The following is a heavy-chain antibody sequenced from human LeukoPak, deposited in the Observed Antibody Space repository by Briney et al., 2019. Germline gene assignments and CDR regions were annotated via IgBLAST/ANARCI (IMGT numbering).Heavy chain of an antibody. V-gene: IGHV3-30*18. CDR3: AKSHSGSYYAFDI. CDR2: ISYDGSNK. J-gene: IGHJ3*02. D-gene: IGHD1-26*01. Sequence: ESGGSLRLSCAASGFTFSSYGMHWVRQAPGKGLEWVAVISYDGSNKYYADSVKGRFTISRDNSKNTLYLQMNSLRAEDTAVYYCAKSHSGSYYAFDIWGQGTMVTVSS. CDR1: GFTFSSYG.